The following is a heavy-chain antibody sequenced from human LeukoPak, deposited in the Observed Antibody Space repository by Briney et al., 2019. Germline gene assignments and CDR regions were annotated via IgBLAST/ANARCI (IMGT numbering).Heavy chain of an antibody. CDR1: GGTFSSYA. Sequence: GASVKVSCKASGGTFSSYAISWVRQAPGQGLEWMGRIIPIFGTANYAQKFQGRVTITTDESTSTAYMELSSLRSEDTAVYYCARRGDSSGYYYIGSAFDIWGQGTMVTVPS. CDR3: ARRGDSSGYYYIGSAFDI. CDR2: IIPIFGTA. D-gene: IGHD3-22*01. J-gene: IGHJ3*02. V-gene: IGHV1-69*05.